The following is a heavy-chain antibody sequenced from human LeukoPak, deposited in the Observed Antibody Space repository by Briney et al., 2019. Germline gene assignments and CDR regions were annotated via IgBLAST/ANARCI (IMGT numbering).Heavy chain of an antibody. CDR2: INWNGGST. CDR1: GFTFGDYG. D-gene: IGHD5-12*01. J-gene: IGHJ4*02. Sequence: GGSLRLSCAASGFTFGDYGMSWVRQAPEKGLEWVSGINWNGGSTGYAGSVKGRFTISRDNAKNSLYLQMNSLRAEDTALYYCARASYSGYDSDYWGQGTLVTVSA. CDR3: ARASYSGYDSDY. V-gene: IGHV3-20*04.